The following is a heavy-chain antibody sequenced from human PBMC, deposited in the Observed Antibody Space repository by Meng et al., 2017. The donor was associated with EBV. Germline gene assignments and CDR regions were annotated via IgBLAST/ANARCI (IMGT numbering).Heavy chain of an antibody. CDR1: GYTFTGYY. D-gene: IGHD6-19*01. CDR3: ARVGIAVAGTGDY. CDR2: INPNSGGT. Sequence: VQLVQSGAEVKQPGAYVKVSCKASGYTFTGYYMHWVRQAPGLGHEWMGRINPNSGGTNYAQKFQGRVTMTRATSISTAYMEPRRLRSDDTDVYYCARVGIAVAGTGDYWGQGTLVTVSS. J-gene: IGHJ4*02. V-gene: IGHV1-2*05.